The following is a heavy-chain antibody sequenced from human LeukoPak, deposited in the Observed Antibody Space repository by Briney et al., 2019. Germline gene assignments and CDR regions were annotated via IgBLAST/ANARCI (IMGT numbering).Heavy chain of an antibody. CDR1: GYTFTSYA. V-gene: IGHV1-3*01. CDR3: ARDAAAYCGGDCYRDY. Sequence: ASVKVSCKASGYTFTSYAMHWVRQAPGQRLEWMGWINAGNGNTKYSQKFQGRVTITRDTSASTAYMELSSLRSEDTAVYYCARDAAAYCGGDCYRDYWGQGTLVTVSS. J-gene: IGHJ4*02. CDR2: INAGNGNT. D-gene: IGHD2-21*02.